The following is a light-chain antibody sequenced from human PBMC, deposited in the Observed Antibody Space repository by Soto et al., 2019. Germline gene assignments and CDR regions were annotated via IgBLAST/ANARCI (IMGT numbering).Light chain of an antibody. Sequence: EIVLTQSPGTLSLSPGERATLSCRASQSVNSNFLAWYQQKPGQAPRLRIYGASTRAVRVPDRFSGSGSGTDFTLTITRLEPEDFAMYHCRQYGRAPLMYTFGQGTKLGVK. CDR3: RQYGRAPLMYT. V-gene: IGKV3-20*01. CDR1: QSVNSNF. J-gene: IGKJ2*01. CDR2: GAS.